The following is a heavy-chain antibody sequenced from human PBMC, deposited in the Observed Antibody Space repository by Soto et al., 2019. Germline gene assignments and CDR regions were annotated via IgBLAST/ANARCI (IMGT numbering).Heavy chain of an antibody. CDR3: ARDTTGYMGPVDY. V-gene: IGHV3-30-3*01. CDR2: ISYDGSNK. J-gene: IGHJ4*02. Sequence: VQLVESGGGVVQPGRSLRLSCAASGFTFSSYAMHWVRQAPGKGLEWVAVISYDGSNKYYADSVKGRFTISRDNSKNTLYLQMNSLRAEDTAVYYCARDTTGYMGPVDYWGQGTLVTVSS. D-gene: IGHD1-1*01. CDR1: GFTFSSYA.